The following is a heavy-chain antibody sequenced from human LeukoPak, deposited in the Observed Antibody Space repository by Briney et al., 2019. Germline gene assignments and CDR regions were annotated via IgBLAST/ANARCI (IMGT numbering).Heavy chain of an antibody. CDR1: GFTFSSYS. V-gene: IGHV3-23*01. CDR2: ISGSGGST. J-gene: IGHJ4*02. CDR3: AIPTPLTDYYGRD. D-gene: IGHD3-10*02. Sequence: GGSLRLSYAASGFTFSSYSMNWVRQAPGKGLEWVSAISGSGGSTYYADSVKGRFTISRDNSENTLYLRKNSLGAEDTAVYYCAIPTPLTDYYGRDWGQGTLVTVSS.